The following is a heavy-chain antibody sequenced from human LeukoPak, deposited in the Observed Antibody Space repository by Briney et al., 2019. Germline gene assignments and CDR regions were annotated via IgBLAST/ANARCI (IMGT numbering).Heavy chain of an antibody. CDR3: ARAGYGDSDFDY. D-gene: IGHD4-17*01. CDR2: IYYSGST. J-gene: IGHJ4*02. Sequence: SETLSLTCTVSGGSISSYYWSWIRQPPGKGLEWIGYIYYSGSTNYNPSLKSRVTISIDTSKNQFSLKLSSVTAADTAVYYCARAGYGDSDFDYWGQGTLVTVSS. CDR1: GGSISSYY. V-gene: IGHV4-59*01.